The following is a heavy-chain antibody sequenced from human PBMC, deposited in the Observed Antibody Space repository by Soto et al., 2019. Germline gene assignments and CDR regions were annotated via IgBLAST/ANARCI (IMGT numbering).Heavy chain of an antibody. J-gene: IGHJ6*02. CDR2: ISSSSSYI. CDR3: AREGYSYTYYYYGMDV. D-gene: IGHD5-18*01. V-gene: IGHV3-21*01. CDR1: GFTFSSYS. Sequence: GGSLRLSCAASGFTFSSYSMNWVRQAPGKGLEWVSSISSSSSYIYYADSVKGRFTISRDNAKNSLYLQMNSLRAEDTAVYYCAREGYSYTYYYYGMDVWGQGTTVTVSS.